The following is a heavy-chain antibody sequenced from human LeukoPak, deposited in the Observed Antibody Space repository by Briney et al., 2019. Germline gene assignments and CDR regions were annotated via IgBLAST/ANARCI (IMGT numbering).Heavy chain of an antibody. J-gene: IGHJ5*02. CDR2: NIPLFGTT. CDR1: GGTFSSYA. CDR3: AYGLALTGWFDP. Sequence: SVTVSCKASGGTFSSYAISWVRQAHGQGLEWMGRNIPLFGTTNYAQKFQGRVTITTDESTSTAYMELSSLRSEDTAVYYCAYGLALTGWFDPWGQGTLVTVSS. D-gene: IGHD3/OR15-3a*01. V-gene: IGHV1-69*05.